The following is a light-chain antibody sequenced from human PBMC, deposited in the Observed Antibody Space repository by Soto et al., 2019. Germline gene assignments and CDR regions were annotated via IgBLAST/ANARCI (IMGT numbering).Light chain of an antibody. CDR1: SSDVGGFFY. CDR2: EVT. Sequence: QSVLTQPPSASGSPGQSITISCTGTSSDVGGFFYVSWHQQHPGKAPKVIIYEVTKRPSGVPDRFSGSKSANTASLTVSGLQAEDEADYYCSSYAGSNNPLFVFGTGTKVTVL. V-gene: IGLV2-8*01. CDR3: SSYAGSNNPLFV. J-gene: IGLJ1*01.